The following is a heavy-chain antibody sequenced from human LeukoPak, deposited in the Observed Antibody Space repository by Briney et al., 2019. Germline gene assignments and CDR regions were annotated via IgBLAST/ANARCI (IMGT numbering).Heavy chain of an antibody. CDR3: ARAPRWLQFDY. Sequence: SEXLSLTCTVSGGSISSGSYYWRWIRQPAGKGLEWLGRIYTSGSTNYNPSLKSRVTISEDTSMNQFSLKLSSVTAADTAVYYCARAPRWLQFDYWGQGTLVTVSS. V-gene: IGHV4-61*02. CDR1: GGSISSGSYY. D-gene: IGHD5-24*01. CDR2: IYTSGST. J-gene: IGHJ4*02.